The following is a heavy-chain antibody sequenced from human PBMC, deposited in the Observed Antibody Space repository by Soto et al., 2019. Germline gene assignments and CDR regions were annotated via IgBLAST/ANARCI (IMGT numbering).Heavy chain of an antibody. D-gene: IGHD6-19*01. CDR1: GFTFSSYW. Sequence: PGGSLRLSCAASGFTFSSYWMHWVRQAPGKGLVWVSRINSDGSSTSYADSVKGRFTISRDNAKNTLYLQMNSLRAEDTAVYYCAREGSGWHYGMDVWGQGTTVTVSS. CDR3: AREGSGWHYGMDV. CDR2: INSDGSST. V-gene: IGHV3-74*01. J-gene: IGHJ6*02.